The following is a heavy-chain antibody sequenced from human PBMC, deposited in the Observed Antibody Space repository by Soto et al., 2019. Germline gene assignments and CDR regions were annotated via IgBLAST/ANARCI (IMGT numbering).Heavy chain of an antibody. J-gene: IGHJ6*02. CDR1: GYSFTSYW. CDR3: ARSDTPMVLDYYGMDV. D-gene: IGHD5-18*01. Sequence: GESLKISCKGSGYSFTSYWIGWVRQMPGKGLEWMGIIYPGDSDTRYSPSFQGQVTISADKSISTAYLQWSSLKASDTAMYYCARSDTPMVLDYYGMDVWGQGTTVTVSS. V-gene: IGHV5-51*01. CDR2: IYPGDSDT.